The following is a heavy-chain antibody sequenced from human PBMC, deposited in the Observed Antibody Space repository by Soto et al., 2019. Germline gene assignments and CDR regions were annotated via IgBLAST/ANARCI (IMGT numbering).Heavy chain of an antibody. Sequence: EVQLVQSGAEVKKPGESLRLSCQGSGYRFINYWISWVRQMPGKGLEWVGRIDPSDSYTVYSPSFQGHVTISIDTAINTAFLEWRSLQAPDTAMYYCVRHGNGTPFYFDFWGRGTLVPVSS. CDR2: IDPSDSYT. D-gene: IGHD1-1*01. CDR3: VRHGNGTPFYFDF. J-gene: IGHJ4*02. V-gene: IGHV5-10-1*03. CDR1: GYRFINYW.